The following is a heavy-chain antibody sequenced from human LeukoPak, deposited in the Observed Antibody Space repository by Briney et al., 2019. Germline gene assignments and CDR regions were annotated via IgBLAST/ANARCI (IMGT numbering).Heavy chain of an antibody. Sequence: GGSLTLSCAASGFTFSSYGMHWLRQAPGKGLEWVAVISYDGSNKYYADYVKGRFTISRDNSKNTLYLQMNSLTAEDTAVYYCAKGSRIVVVPAEGYWGQGTLVTVSS. CDR1: GFTFSSYG. CDR3: AKGSRIVVVPAEGY. CDR2: ISYDGSNK. D-gene: IGHD2-2*01. J-gene: IGHJ4*02. V-gene: IGHV3-30*18.